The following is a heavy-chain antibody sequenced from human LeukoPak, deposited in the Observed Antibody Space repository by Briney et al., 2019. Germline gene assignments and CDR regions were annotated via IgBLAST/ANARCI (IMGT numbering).Heavy chain of an antibody. J-gene: IGHJ6*03. CDR1: GYTFTGYY. CDR3: ARKGVKGRYFDWLLPTDYYYYMDV. CDR2: INPNSGNT. V-gene: IGHV1-8*02. D-gene: IGHD3-9*01. Sequence: GASVKVSCKSSGYTFTGYYLHWVRQAPGQGLEWMGWINPNSGNTGYAQKFQGRVTMTRNTSISTAYMELSSLRSEDTAVYYCARKGVKGRYFDWLLPTDYYYYMDVWGKGTTVTISS.